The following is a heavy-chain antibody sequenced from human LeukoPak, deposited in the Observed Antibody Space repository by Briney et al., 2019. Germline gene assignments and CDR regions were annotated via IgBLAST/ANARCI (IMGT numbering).Heavy chain of an antibody. Sequence: SVKVSCKASGGTFSSYAISWVRQAPGQGLEWMGGIIPIFGTANYAQKFQGRVTITADKSTSTAYMELSSLRSEDTAVYYCARAHGVLRYFDWLYSFEYYMDVWGKGTTVTVSS. J-gene: IGHJ6*03. CDR1: GGTFSSYA. D-gene: IGHD3-9*01. V-gene: IGHV1-69*06. CDR3: ARAHGVLRYFDWLYSFEYYMDV. CDR2: IIPIFGTA.